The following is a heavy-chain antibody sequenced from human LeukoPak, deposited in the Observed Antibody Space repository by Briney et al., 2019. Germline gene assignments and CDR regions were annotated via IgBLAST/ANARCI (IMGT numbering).Heavy chain of an antibody. D-gene: IGHD1-26*01. Sequence: SETLSLTCTVSGGSISSGGYYWSWIRQPPGKGLEWIGSFYYTGSTFYSPSLKSRVTISVDTSKNQFSLKLSSVTAADTAVYYCARRSGTYHAFDIWGQGTMVTVSS. J-gene: IGHJ3*02. CDR3: ARRSGTYHAFDI. CDR2: FYYTGST. CDR1: GGSISSGGYY. V-gene: IGHV4-39*01.